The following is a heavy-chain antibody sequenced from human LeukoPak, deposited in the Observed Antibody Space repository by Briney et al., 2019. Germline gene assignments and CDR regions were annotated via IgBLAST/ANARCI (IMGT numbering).Heavy chain of an antibody. CDR3: ARDPKIVGATSLRSAAFDI. V-gene: IGHV1-46*01. D-gene: IGHD1-26*01. Sequence: ASVKVSCKASGYTFTSYYMHWVRQAPGQGFEWMGIINPSGGSTSYAQKFQGRVTMTRDMSTSTVYMELSSLRSEDTAVYYCARDPKIVGATSLRSAAFDIWGQGTMVTVSS. CDR1: GYTFTSYY. CDR2: INPSGGST. J-gene: IGHJ3*02.